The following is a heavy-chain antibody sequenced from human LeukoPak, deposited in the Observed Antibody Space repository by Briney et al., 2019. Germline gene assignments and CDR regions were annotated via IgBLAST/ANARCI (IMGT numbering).Heavy chain of an antibody. D-gene: IGHD5-24*01. CDR1: GGSITGYY. J-gene: IGHJ6*02. CDR3: ATGRDADSTRGYYDMDV. V-gene: IGHV4-4*07. Sequence: SETLSLTCTVSGGSITGYYWTWIRQPAGKGLEWIGRIYSGGSTNYNPPLKSRVTMSVDTSKNQFSLKLSSVTAADTAVYYCATGRDADSTRGYYDMDVWGQGTTVTVSS. CDR2: IYSGGST.